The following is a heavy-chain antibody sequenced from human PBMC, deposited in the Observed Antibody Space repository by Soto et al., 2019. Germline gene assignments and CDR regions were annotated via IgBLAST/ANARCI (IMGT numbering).Heavy chain of an antibody. CDR3: ARAVDYWTYYFDY. V-gene: IGHV4-31*03. J-gene: IGHJ4*02. Sequence: KTSETLSLTCTVSGGSISSGGYYWSWIRQHPGKGLEWIGYIYYSGSTYYNPSLKSRVTISVDTSKNQFSLKLSSVTAADTAVYYCARAVDYWTYYFDYWGQGTLVTVSS. CDR2: IYYSGST. D-gene: IGHD1-1*01. CDR1: GGSISSGGYY.